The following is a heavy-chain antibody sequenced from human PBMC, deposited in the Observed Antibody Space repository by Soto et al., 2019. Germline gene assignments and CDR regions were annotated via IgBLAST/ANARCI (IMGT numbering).Heavy chain of an antibody. CDR2: IYYSGST. CDR3: AREEGADGAFDI. J-gene: IGHJ3*02. V-gene: IGHV4-30-4*01. Sequence: LSLTCTVSGGSISSGDYYWSWIRQPPGKGLEWIGYIYYSGSTYYNPSLKSRVTISVDTSKNQFSLKLSSVTAADTAVYYCAREEGADGAFDIWGQGTMVTVSS. CDR1: GGSISSGDYY.